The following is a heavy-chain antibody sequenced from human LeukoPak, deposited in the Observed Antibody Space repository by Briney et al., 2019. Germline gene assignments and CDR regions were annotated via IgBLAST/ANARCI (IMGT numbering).Heavy chain of an antibody. CDR1: GGTFSSYA. V-gene: IGHV1-69*04. D-gene: IGHD3-22*01. CDR2: IIPILGIA. Sequence: GASVKVSCKASGGTFSSYAISWVRQAPGQGLEWMGRIIPILGIANYAQKFQGRVTITADKSTSTAYMELSSLRSEDTAVYYCARVYSGRSGAPESDSSGYYYAVDWFDPWGQGTLVTVSS. CDR3: ARVYSGRSGAPESDSSGYYYAVDWFDP. J-gene: IGHJ5*02.